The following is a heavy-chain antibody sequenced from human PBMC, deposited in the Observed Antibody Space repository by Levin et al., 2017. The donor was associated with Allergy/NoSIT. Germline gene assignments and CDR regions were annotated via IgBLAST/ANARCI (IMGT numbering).Heavy chain of an antibody. CDR2: ILYDGSNK. V-gene: IGHV3-33*08. Sequence: PGESLKISCAASGFSFSNYGMHWVRQAPGKGLEWVALILYDGSNKYYADSVKGRFIISRDVSKNTLYLQLNSLRTEDTAVYYCARDYGHASRSWPDSWGQGTLVTVSS. CDR1: GFSFSNYG. J-gene: IGHJ5*01. D-gene: IGHD3-10*01. CDR3: ARDYGHASRSWPDS.